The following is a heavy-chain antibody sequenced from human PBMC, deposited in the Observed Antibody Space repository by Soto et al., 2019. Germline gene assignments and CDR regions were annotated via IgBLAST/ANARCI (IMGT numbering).Heavy chain of an antibody. Sequence: QVQLVESGGGVVQPGRSLRLSCAASGFTFSSYGMHWVRQAPGKGLEWVAVIWYDGSNKYYADSVKGRFTISRDNSKNTLYLQMNSLRAEDTAVYYCARDSVGRGTAIEGNWHFDYWGQGTLVTVSS. CDR3: ARDSVGRGTAIEGNWHFDY. D-gene: IGHD1-20*01. V-gene: IGHV3-33*01. J-gene: IGHJ4*02. CDR1: GFTFSSYG. CDR2: IWYDGSNK.